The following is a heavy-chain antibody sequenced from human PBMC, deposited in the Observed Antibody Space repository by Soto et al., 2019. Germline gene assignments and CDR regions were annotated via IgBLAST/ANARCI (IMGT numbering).Heavy chain of an antibody. D-gene: IGHD4-17*01. Sequence: EVQLVESGGGLVQPGRSLRLSCAASGFTFDDYAMDWVRQPPGKGLEWVSSISWNSGNLGYADSVKGRFTISRDNAKNSLYLQMNSLRGEDTALYYCAKGASTTVFAFNDYWGQGTLVTVSS. CDR2: ISWNSGNL. CDR3: AKGASTTVFAFNDY. J-gene: IGHJ4*02. CDR1: GFTFDDYA. V-gene: IGHV3-9*01.